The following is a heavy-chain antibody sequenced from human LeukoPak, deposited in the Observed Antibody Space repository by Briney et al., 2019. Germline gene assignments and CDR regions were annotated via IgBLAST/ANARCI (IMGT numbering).Heavy chain of an antibody. D-gene: IGHD3-3*01. J-gene: IGHJ6*02. Sequence: QPGGSLRLSCAASGFTFSSYAMHWVRQAPGKGLEWVAVISYDGSNKYYADSVKGRFTISRDNSKNTLYLQMNSLRAEDTAVYYCARDRIILEWLLYDSRVDYYYGMDVWGQGTTVTVSS. CDR2: ISYDGSNK. CDR3: ARDRIILEWLLYDSRVDYYYGMDV. V-gene: IGHV3-30-3*01. CDR1: GFTFSSYA.